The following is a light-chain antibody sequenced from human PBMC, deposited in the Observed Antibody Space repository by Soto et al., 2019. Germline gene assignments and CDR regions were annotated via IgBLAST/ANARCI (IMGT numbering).Light chain of an antibody. CDR3: QQSYGTPWT. CDR1: QSISSY. Sequence: DIQMTQSPSSLSASVVDRVTITCRASQSISSYLNWYQQKPGEAPKLLIYAASSLQSGVPSRFSGSGSGTDFTLTISSLQPDDFATYYCQQSYGTPWTFGQGTKVDIK. V-gene: IGKV1-39*01. CDR2: AAS. J-gene: IGKJ1*01.